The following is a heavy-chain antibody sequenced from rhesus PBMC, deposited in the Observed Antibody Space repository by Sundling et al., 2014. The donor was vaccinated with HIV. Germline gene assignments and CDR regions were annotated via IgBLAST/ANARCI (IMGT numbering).Heavy chain of an antibody. V-gene: IGHV4-93*01. Sequence: QVQLQESGPAVVKPSETLSLTCAVSGGSISGSNWWSWIRQSPGKGLEWIGGMYGTGGRTDFNPSLKRRVTISKDTSQNQFSLKLTSVTAADTAIYYCARASYDRGYSTVWYFDVWGPGTPIIISS. CDR2: MYGTGGRT. CDR3: ARASYDRGYSTVWYFDV. J-gene: IGHJ2*01. CDR1: GGSISGSNW. D-gene: IGHD3-28*01.